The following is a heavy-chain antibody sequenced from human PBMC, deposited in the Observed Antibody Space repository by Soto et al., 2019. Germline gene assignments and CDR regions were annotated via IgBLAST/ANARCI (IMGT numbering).Heavy chain of an antibody. D-gene: IGHD6-13*01. CDR1: GYSLTSYW. CDR2: IDPSDSYT. J-gene: IGHJ6*02. Sequence: GESLKISCKGSGYSLTSYWISWVRQMPGKGLEWMGRIDPSDSYTNYSPSFQGHVTISADKSISTAYLQWSSLKASDTAMYYCARDGQQPPNPGYYYYYYGMDVWGQGTTVTVSS. V-gene: IGHV5-10-1*01. CDR3: ARDGQQPPNPGYYYYYYGMDV.